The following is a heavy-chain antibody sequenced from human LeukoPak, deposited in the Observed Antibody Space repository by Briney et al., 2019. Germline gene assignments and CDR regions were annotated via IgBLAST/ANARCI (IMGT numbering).Heavy chain of an antibody. CDR2: IWYGGSNK. CDR3: AKENAGDSGYAFDI. Sequence: GGSLRLSCAASGFTFSSYGMHWVRQAPGKGLEWVAVIWYGGSNKYYADSVKGRFTISRDNSKNTLYLQMNSLRAEDTAVYYCAKENAGDSGYAFDIWGQGTMVTVSS. D-gene: IGHD6-25*01. CDR1: GFTFSSYG. J-gene: IGHJ3*02. V-gene: IGHV3-30*02.